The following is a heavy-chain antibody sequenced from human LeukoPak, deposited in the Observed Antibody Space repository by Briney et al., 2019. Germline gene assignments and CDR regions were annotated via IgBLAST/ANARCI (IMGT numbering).Heavy chain of an antibody. CDR1: GGSISSSSYY. V-gene: IGHV4-39*01. CDR2: IYYSGST. J-gene: IGHJ4*02. Sequence: SETLSLTCTVSGGSISSSSYYWGWIRQPPGKGLEWIGSIYYSGSTYYNPPLKSRVTISVDTSKNQFSLKLSSVTAADTAVYYCARPYYYDSSGYYYDYWGQGTLVTVSS. D-gene: IGHD3-22*01. CDR3: ARPYYYDSSGYYYDY.